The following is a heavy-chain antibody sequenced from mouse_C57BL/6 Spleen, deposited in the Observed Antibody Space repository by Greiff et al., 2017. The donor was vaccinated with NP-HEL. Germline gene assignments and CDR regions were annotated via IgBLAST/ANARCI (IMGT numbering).Heavy chain of an antibody. CDR2: IDPETGGT. Sequence: VQLQESGAELVRPGASVTLSCKASGYTFTDYEMHWVKQTPVHGLEWIGAIDPETGGTAYNQTIKGKAILTADKSSSTAYMELRSLTSEDSTVYYCTRVDYWGQGTSVTVSS. J-gene: IGHJ4*01. CDR1: GYTFTDYE. CDR3: TRVDY. V-gene: IGHV1-15*01.